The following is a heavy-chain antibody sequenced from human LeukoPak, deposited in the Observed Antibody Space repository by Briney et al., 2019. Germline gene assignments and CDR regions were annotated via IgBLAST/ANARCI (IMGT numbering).Heavy chain of an antibody. CDR2: MIRVSTII. CDR3: ARSMVRGVTVPTDY. CDR1: GFTFTSYS. Sequence: AGSLRLSCAASGFTFTSYSMNWVRQAPGKGLEWVSYMIRVSTIIYAADPVRGRFTISRDNAKTSLYLKSSSLRDDDTAVYYCARSMVRGVTVPTDYWGQGTLGT. V-gene: IGHV3-48*02. J-gene: IGHJ4*02. D-gene: IGHD3-10*01.